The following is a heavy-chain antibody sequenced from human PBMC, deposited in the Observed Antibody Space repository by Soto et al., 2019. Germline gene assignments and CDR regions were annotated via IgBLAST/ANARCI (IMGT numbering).Heavy chain of an antibody. Sequence: QVHLVQSGSEVKKPGSSVKVSCTASEDTFSNYAINWVRQAPRQGLEWMAGVIPIFSTSNYAQKFQGRVTITADESTRTVYMELSSMRIEDTAVYYWALSPPRHCSGGSCYPQDYYSYGMDVWGQVTTVTVSS. CDR2: VIPIFSTS. CDR1: EDTFSNYA. CDR3: ALSPPRHCSGGSCYPQDYYSYGMDV. J-gene: IGHJ6*02. V-gene: IGHV1-69*01. D-gene: IGHD2-15*01.